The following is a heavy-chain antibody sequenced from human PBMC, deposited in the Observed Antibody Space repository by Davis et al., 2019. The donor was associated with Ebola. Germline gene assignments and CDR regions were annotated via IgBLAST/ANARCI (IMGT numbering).Heavy chain of an antibody. V-gene: IGHV3-21*01. CDR2: IGISSAFI. J-gene: IGHJ3*02. CDR3: AGGESGWDASDI. Sequence: GGSLRLSCAASGFTFSTYTMTWVRQAPGKGLEWVSSIGISSAFIYYADSVKGRFTVSRDNAKSSLSLQMNSLRAEDTAVYYCAGGESGWDASDIWGRGTMVTVSS. D-gene: IGHD6-19*01. CDR1: GFTFSTYT.